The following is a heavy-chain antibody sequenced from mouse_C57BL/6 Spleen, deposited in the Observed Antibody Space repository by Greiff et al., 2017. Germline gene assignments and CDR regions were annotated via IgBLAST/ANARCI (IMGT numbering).Heavy chain of an antibody. CDR3: TVVTRYYYAMDY. V-gene: IGHV14-4*01. Sequence: EVQRVEPGAELVRPGASVKLSCTASGFNIKDDYMHWVKQRPEQGLEWIGWIDPENGDTEYASKFQGKATITADTSSNTAYLLLSSLTSEDTAVYYWTVVTRYYYAMDYWGQGTSVTVSS. CDR2: IDPENGDT. CDR1: GFNIKDDY. D-gene: IGHD2-2*01. J-gene: IGHJ4*01.